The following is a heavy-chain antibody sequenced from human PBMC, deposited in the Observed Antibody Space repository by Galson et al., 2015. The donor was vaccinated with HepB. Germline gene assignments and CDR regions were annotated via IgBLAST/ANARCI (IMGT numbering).Heavy chain of an antibody. CDR1: GDSVSANTAV. CDR3: AYGVDV. Sequence: AISGDSVSANTAVWNWIRQSPSRDLEWLGRTYYRSKWQKDYAVSMKSRITISTDTSRNQVSLQLNSMSPEDTAVYYCAYGVDVWGQGTTVTVSS. J-gene: IGHJ6*02. V-gene: IGHV6-1*01. CDR2: TYYRSKWQK.